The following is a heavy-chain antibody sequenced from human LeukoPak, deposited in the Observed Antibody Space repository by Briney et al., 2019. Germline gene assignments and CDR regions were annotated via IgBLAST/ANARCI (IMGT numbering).Heavy chain of an antibody. CDR3: ARGPMVRGVITTTGFDP. D-gene: IGHD3-10*01. CDR2: INPNSGGT. Sequence: GASVKVSCKASGYTFTGYYMHWVRQAPGQGLKWMGWINPNSGGTNYAQKFQGRVTMTRDTSISTAYMELSRLRSDDTAVYYCARGPMVRGVITTTGFDPWGQGTLVTVSS. V-gene: IGHV1-2*02. CDR1: GYTFTGYY. J-gene: IGHJ5*02.